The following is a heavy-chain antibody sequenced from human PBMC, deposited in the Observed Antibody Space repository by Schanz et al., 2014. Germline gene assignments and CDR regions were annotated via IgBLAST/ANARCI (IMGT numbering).Heavy chain of an antibody. Sequence: QVQLEESGGGLVTPGGSLRLSCAASGFTFSDYYMSWIRQAPGKGLECISYISSRGTTIYYADSVKGRFTISRDNAENSLYLQMSSLRAEDTAVYYCVKLPGATGTTSHFDYWGQGTLVTVSS. CDR1: GFTFSDYY. J-gene: IGHJ4*02. D-gene: IGHD1-1*01. CDR2: ISSRGTTI. CDR3: VKLPGATGTTSHFDY. V-gene: IGHV3-11*01.